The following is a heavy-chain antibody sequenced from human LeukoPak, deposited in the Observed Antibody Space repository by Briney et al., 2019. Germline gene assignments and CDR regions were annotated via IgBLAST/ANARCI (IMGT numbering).Heavy chain of an antibody. CDR2: IKQDGSEK. V-gene: IGHV3-7*01. CDR3: ARDGYYGSGSYYGLNWFDP. CDR1: GFTFSSYW. D-gene: IGHD3-10*01. Sequence: PGGSLRLSCAASGFTFSSYWMSWVRQAPGKGLEWVANIKQDGSEKYYVDSVKGRFTISRDNAKNSLYLQMNSLRAEDTAVYYCARDGYYGSGSYYGLNWFDPWGQGTLVTVSS. J-gene: IGHJ5*02.